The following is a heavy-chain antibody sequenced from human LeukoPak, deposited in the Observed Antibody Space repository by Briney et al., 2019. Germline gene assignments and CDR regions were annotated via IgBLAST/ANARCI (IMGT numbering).Heavy chain of an antibody. Sequence: QPGGSLRLSCAASGFTFSGYWMHWVRQVPGKGLVWVSRLNTDGSSTSYADSVKGRFTISRDNAMNTLYLQMNSLRAEDTAVYFCAKDFLGYDGREYFFDYWSRGILVTVSS. J-gene: IGHJ4*02. CDR3: AKDFLGYDGREYFFDY. CDR2: LNTDGSST. D-gene: IGHD3-22*01. V-gene: IGHV3-74*01. CDR1: GFTFSGYW.